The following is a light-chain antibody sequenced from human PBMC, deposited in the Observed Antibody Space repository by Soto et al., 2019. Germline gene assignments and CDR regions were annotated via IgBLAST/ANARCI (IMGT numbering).Light chain of an antibody. CDR3: QHYNHWLWT. Sequence: EIVMTQSPVTLSVSPGERATLSCRASQSISRNLAWYQQKVGQAPRLLIYGASTRATGIAARFSGSGPGTEFTLTISSLRSEDSAVYYCQHYNHWLWTFGQGTKVDIK. CDR2: GAS. J-gene: IGKJ1*01. CDR1: QSISRN. V-gene: IGKV3-15*01.